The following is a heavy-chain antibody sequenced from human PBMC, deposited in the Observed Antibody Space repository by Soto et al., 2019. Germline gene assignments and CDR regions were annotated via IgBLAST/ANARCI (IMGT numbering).Heavy chain of an antibody. V-gene: IGHV3-33*01. Sequence: PGGSLRLSCAASGFTFSSYGMHWVRQAPGKGLEWVAVIWYDGSNKYYADSVKGRFTISRDNSKNTLYLQMNSLRAEDTAVYDCARMGSETSGSVSVWYSYYGMDVWGQGTTVTVSS. CDR3: ARMGSETSGSVSVWYSYYGMDV. CDR2: IWYDGSNK. D-gene: IGHD1-26*01. CDR1: GFTFSSYG. J-gene: IGHJ6*02.